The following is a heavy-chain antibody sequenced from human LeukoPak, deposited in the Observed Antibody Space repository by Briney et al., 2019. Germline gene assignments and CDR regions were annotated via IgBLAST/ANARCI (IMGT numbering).Heavy chain of an antibody. CDR1: GSTFSSHT. CDR3: ARSGSYYLFDY. Sequence: DPSGTLSLTCAVSGSTFSSHTMNWVRQAPGKGLEWVSYISNTGSVIYYADSVKGRFTISRDNAKNSLYLQMNSLRAEDTAVYYCARSGSYYLFDYWGQGTLVTVSS. CDR2: ISNTGSVI. D-gene: IGHD1-26*01. J-gene: IGHJ4*02. V-gene: IGHV3-48*04.